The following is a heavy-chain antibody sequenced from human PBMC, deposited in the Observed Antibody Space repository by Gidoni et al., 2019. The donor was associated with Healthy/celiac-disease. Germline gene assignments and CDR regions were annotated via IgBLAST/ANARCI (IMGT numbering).Heavy chain of an antibody. V-gene: IGHV3-30*18. CDR2: ISYDGSNK. Sequence: QVQLVESGGGVVQPGRSLRLSCAASGFTFSSYGMHWVRQAPGKGLEWVAVISYDGSNKYYADSGKGRFTISRDNSKNTLYLQMNSLRAEDTAVYYCAKEDVSSVKIRYYYYMDVWGKGTTVTVSS. CDR3: AKEDVSSVKIRYYYYMDV. D-gene: IGHD6-19*01. J-gene: IGHJ6*03. CDR1: GFTFSSYG.